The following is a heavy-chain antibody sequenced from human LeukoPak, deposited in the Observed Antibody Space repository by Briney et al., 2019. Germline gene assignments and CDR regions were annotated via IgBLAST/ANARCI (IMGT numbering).Heavy chain of an antibody. J-gene: IGHJ6*02. D-gene: IGHD4-11*01. Sequence: PSETLSLTCTVCGGSISSYYWSLIRQPPGKGLEWIGYIYYSGSTNYNPSLTSRVTISVDTSKNQFSLKLSSVTAADTAVYYCARLATGGYYYYYGMDVWGQGTTVTVSS. CDR3: ARLATGGYYYYYGMDV. CDR2: IYYSGST. CDR1: GGSISSYY. V-gene: IGHV4-59*08.